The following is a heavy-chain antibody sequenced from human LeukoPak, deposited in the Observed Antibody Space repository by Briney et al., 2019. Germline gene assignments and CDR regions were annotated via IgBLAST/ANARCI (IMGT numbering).Heavy chain of an antibody. Sequence: ASVKVSCKASGYTFTSYGISWVRQAPGQGLEWMGWISAYNGNTDYAQKLQGRVTMTTDTSTSTAYMELSRLRSDDTAVYYCAREFEYSSSGEIDYWGQGTLVTVSS. V-gene: IGHV1-18*01. D-gene: IGHD6-6*01. CDR1: GYTFTSYG. J-gene: IGHJ4*02. CDR2: ISAYNGNT. CDR3: AREFEYSSSGEIDY.